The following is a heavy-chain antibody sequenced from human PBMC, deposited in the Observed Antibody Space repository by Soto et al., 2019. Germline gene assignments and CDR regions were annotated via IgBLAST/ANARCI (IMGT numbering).Heavy chain of an antibody. J-gene: IGHJ4*02. V-gene: IGHV4-39*01. CDR3: ARLLKTSGRPGRFDY. CDR2: IYYSGST. CDR1: GGSISSSSYY. Sequence: QLQLQESGPGLVKPSETLSLTCTVSGGSISSSSYYWGWIRQPPGKGLEWIGSIYYSGSTYYNPSLKSRVTISEDTSKNQFSLKLSSVTAADTAVYYCARLLKTSGRPGRFDYWGQGTLVTVSS. D-gene: IGHD3-3*01.